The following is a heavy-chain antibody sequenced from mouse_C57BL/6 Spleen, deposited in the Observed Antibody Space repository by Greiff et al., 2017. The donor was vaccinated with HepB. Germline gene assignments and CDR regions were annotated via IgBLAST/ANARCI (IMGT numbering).Heavy chain of an antibody. D-gene: IGHD4-1*01. CDR2: IYPGSGNT. CDR1: GYTFTDYY. J-gene: IGHJ2*01. CDR3: AKGEGLGYYFDY. Sequence: VQVVESGAELVRPGASVKLSCKASGYTFTDYYINWVKQRPGQGLEWIARIYPGSGNTYYNEKFKGKATLTAEKSSSTAYMQLSSLTSEDSAVYFCAKGEGLGYYFDYWGQGTTLTVSS. V-gene: IGHV1-76*01.